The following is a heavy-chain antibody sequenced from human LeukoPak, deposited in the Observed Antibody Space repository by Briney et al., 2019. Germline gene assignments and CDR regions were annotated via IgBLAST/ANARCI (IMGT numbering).Heavy chain of an antibody. J-gene: IGHJ4*02. CDR3: ARQKSGGTTGPHFEH. CDR2: IIPIFGTT. D-gene: IGHD1-14*01. CDR1: GGTFSSSA. V-gene: IGHV1-69*05. Sequence: SVRVSCKASGGTFSSSAISWVRQAPGQGLEWMGGIIPIFGTTKYAQKFQGRVTISTDESTSTVYMELSSLRPEDTAVYYWARQKSGGTTGPHFEHWGQGTLVTVSS.